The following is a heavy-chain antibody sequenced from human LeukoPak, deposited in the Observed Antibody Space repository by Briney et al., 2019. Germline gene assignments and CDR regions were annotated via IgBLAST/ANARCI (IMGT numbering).Heavy chain of an antibody. CDR3: ARGVYCTSTSCYSGLGYYYYYMDV. Sequence: GSVNVSCKASGYTFTGHYIHWVRQAPAQGLEWMGWINPNRGDANYAQKCQGRVTVTRDTSITTAYMDLSRLTSVDTAVYYCARGVYCTSTSCYSGLGYYYYYMDVWGKGTTVTVSS. J-gene: IGHJ6*03. D-gene: IGHD2-2*02. CDR2: INPNRGDA. CDR1: GYTFTGHY. V-gene: IGHV1-2*02.